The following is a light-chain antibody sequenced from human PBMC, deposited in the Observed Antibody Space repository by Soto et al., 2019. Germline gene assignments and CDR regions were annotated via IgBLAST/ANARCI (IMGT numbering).Light chain of an antibody. CDR3: QQYYSAPSEVT. J-gene: IGKJ5*01. CDR1: QSVLYSPTNKNY. CDR2: WAS. Sequence: DIVMTQSPDSLAVSLGERATINCKSSQSVLYSPTNKNYLAWYQQKSGQPPKLLIYWASTRESGVPDRFSGSGAGKDFTLPIRALQAEDVGVYYCQQYYSAPSEVTLGHRTRMEIK. V-gene: IGKV4-1*01.